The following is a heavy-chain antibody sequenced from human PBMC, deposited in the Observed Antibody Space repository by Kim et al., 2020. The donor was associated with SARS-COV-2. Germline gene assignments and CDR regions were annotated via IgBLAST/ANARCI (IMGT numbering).Heavy chain of an antibody. CDR2: IYHGENT. CDR3: ARSEGRGSWHQFDY. J-gene: IGHJ4*02. Sequence: SETLSLTCSVSGDSISYYYCSWIRQLPGKGLEWLGYIYHGENTDYNPSLKSRVTISWDTSKNQFSLDLTSVTDADTAVYYCARSEGRGSWHQFDYWGQGILVTVSS. CDR1: GDSISYYY. D-gene: IGHD6-13*01. V-gene: IGHV4-59*01.